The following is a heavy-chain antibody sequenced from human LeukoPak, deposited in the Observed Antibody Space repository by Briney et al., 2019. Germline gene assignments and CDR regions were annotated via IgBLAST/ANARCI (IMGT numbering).Heavy chain of an antibody. D-gene: IGHD3-22*01. J-gene: IGHJ4*02. V-gene: IGHV3-48*04. CDR3: ARVYTSGYSLDY. CDR1: GFTFSTYS. Sequence: GGSLRLSCAASGFTFSTYSMNWVRRAPGKGLEWISYITRSSNTIHYADSVKGRFTVSRDNAKNSLSLQMNSLRAEDTAVYYCARVYTSGYSLDYWGQGTLVTVSS. CDR2: ITRSSNTI.